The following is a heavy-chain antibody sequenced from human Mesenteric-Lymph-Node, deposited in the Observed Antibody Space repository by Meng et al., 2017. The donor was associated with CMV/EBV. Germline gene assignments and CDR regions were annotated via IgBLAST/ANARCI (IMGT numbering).Heavy chain of an antibody. J-gene: IGHJ4*02. D-gene: IGHD1-1*01. CDR1: GFTFSSYA. Sequence: GGSLRLSCAASGFTFSSYAMHWVRQAPGKGPEWVAFIRKDESEKQYAGSVKGRFTISRDNSKNTLYLQMDSLRAEDTAVYYCTRRTDYWNYSEYWGQGTLVTVSS. CDR2: IRKDESEK. V-gene: IGHV3-30*04. CDR3: TRRTDYWNYSEY.